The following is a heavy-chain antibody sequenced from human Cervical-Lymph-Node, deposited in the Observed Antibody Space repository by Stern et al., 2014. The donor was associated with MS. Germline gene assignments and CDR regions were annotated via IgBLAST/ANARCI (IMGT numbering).Heavy chain of an antibody. CDR3: TRDLSGFDAFDI. V-gene: IGHV1-3*04. Sequence: QVQLGQSGAEVKEPGASVQVSCKASGYTFTSYTMNWVHQAPGQRPEWMGSINTANGDTMYSPKFQGRINLTSDTSATTGYMELSSLRSEDTAVYYCTRDLSGFDAFDIWGQGTLVTVSS. J-gene: IGHJ3*02. CDR1: GYTFTSYT. CDR2: INTANGDT. D-gene: IGHD3-10*01.